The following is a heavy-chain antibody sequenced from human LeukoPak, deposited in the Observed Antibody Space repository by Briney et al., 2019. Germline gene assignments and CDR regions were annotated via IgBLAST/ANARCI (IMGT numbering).Heavy chain of an antibody. J-gene: IGHJ5*02. CDR3: ARQGRSYYGSGSYYDVRSSNWFDP. V-gene: IGHV4-59*08. CDR1: GGSISSYY. D-gene: IGHD3-10*01. Sequence: SETLSLTCTVSGGSISSYYWSWIRQPPGKGLEWIGYIYYSGSTNYNPSLKSRVTISVDTSKNQFSLKLSSVTAADTAVYYCARQGRSYYGSGSYYDVRSSNWFDPWGQGTLVTVSS. CDR2: IYYSGST.